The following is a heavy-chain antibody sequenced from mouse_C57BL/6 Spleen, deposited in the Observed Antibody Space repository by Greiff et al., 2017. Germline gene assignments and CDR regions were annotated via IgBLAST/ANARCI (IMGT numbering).Heavy chain of an antibody. CDR2: IWNGGGT. CDR3: AREAHSIYAMDY. V-gene: IGHV2-9-1*01. D-gene: IGHD2-10*02. Sequence: VQLQESGPGLVAPSQSLSITCTVSGFSLTSYAISWVRQPPGKGLEWLGVIWNGGGTNYNSALKSRLSISKENSKSQVFLKMNSLQTDDTARYYWAREAHSIYAMDYWGQGTSVTVSS. J-gene: IGHJ4*01. CDR1: GFSLTSYA.